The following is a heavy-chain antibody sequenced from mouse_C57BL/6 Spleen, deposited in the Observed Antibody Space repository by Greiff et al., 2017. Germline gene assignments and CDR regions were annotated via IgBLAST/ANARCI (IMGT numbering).Heavy chain of an antibody. V-gene: IGHV14-4*01. J-gene: IGHJ1*03. CDR2: IDPEDGDT. Sequence: EVKLKESGAELVKPGASVKLSCTASGFNIKDDYMHWVKQRTEQGLEWIGWIDPEDGDTEYASKFQGKATITADTSSNKAYLQLSSLTSEDTAVYYCTSGAYDSYLGYYDFWGTGTTVTVSS. D-gene: IGHD2-3*01. CDR1: GFNIKDDY. CDR3: TSGAYDSYLGYYDF.